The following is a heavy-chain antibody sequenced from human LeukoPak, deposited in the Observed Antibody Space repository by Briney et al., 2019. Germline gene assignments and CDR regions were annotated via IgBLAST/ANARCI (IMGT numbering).Heavy chain of an antibody. Sequence: SETLSLTCTVSGGSISSYYWSWIRQPPGKGLEWIGYIYYSGSTNYNPSLKSRVTISVDTSKNQFSLKLSSVTAADTAVYYCARVSVWAPTFDYWGQGTLVTVSS. CDR2: IYYSGST. CDR3: ARVSVWAPTFDY. CDR1: GGSISSYY. D-gene: IGHD1-1*01. J-gene: IGHJ4*02. V-gene: IGHV4-59*01.